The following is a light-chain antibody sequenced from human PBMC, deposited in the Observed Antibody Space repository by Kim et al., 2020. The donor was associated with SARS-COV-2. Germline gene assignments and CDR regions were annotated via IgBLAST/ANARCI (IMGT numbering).Light chain of an antibody. CDR2: LGS. Sequence: DIVMTQSPLSLPVSPGESASISCRSSQSLLHSNGYKYLDWYLQKPGQSLQLLIYLGSNRAPGVPDRFSGSGSGTDFTLKISRVEAEDAGVYYCMQTLPTWTFGQGTKVEIK. CDR3: MQTLPTWT. J-gene: IGKJ1*01. CDR1: QSLLHSNGYKY. V-gene: IGKV2-28*01.